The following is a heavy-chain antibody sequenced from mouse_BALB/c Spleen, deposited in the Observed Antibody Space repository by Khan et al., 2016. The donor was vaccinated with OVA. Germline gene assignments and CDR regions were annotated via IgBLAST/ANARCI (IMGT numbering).Heavy chain of an antibody. CDR2: ISYSGST. CDR3: AITARIKY. J-gene: IGHJ2*01. Sequence: DVKLQESGPGLVKPSQSLSLTCTVTGYSITSGYGWNWIRKFPGNKLEWMGYISYSGSTNYNPSLKSRITITRDTSKNQFFLQWNSVTTDDTATYYCAITARIKYWGQGTTLTVSS. CDR1: GYSITSGYG. D-gene: IGHD1-2*01. V-gene: IGHV3-2*02.